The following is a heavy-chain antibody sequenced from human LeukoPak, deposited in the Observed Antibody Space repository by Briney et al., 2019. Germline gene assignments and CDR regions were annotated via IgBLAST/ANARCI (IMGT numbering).Heavy chain of an antibody. Sequence: PSETLSLTCTVSGYSISSGYYWGWIRQPPGKGLEWIGSIYHSGSTYYNPSLKSRVTIPVDTSKNQFSLKLSSVTAADTAVYYCARINPGEWLDPVDYWGQGTLVTVSS. J-gene: IGHJ4*02. CDR1: GYSISSGYY. D-gene: IGHD6-19*01. CDR3: ARINPGEWLDPVDY. CDR2: IYHSGST. V-gene: IGHV4-38-2*02.